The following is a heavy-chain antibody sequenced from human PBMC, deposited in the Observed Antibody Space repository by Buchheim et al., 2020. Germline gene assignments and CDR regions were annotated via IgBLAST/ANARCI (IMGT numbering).Heavy chain of an antibody. V-gene: IGHV4-34*01. CDR3: AGEGGDILTGYYHSFYYYGMDV. J-gene: IGHJ6*02. Sequence: QVQLQQWGAGLLKPSETLSLTCAVYGGSFSGYYWSWIRQPPGKGLEWIGEINHSGSTNYNPSLKSRVNISVDNSKTQFSIKLSAVTAADTAVYYCAGEGGDILTGYYHSFYYYGMDVWGQGTT. CDR1: GGSFSGYY. D-gene: IGHD3-9*01. CDR2: INHSGST.